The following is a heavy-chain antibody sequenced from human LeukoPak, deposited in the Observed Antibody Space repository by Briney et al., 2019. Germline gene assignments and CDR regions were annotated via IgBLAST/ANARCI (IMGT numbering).Heavy chain of an antibody. V-gene: IGHV3-30-3*01. CDR2: ISYGGSNK. Sequence: GRSLRLSCAASGFTFSSYAMHWVRQAPGKGLEWVAVISYGGSNKYYADSVKGRFTISRDNSKNTLYLQMNSLRAEDTAVYYCARDVMPGYCSGGSCQPGNYWGQGTLVTVSS. J-gene: IGHJ4*02. CDR3: ARDVMPGYCSGGSCQPGNY. D-gene: IGHD2-15*01. CDR1: GFTFSSYA.